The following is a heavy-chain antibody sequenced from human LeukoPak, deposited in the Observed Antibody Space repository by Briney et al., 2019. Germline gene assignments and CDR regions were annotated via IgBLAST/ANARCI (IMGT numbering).Heavy chain of an antibody. V-gene: IGHV1-2*02. CDR3: ARGFVGEVIVGGAYYMDV. D-gene: IGHD3-3*01. CDR2: INPNSGGT. J-gene: IGHJ6*03. CDR1: GYTFTGYY. Sequence: GASVKLSCKASGYTFTGYYMHSVRQAPGQGLEWMGWINPNSGGTNYAQKFQSRVTMTRDTSISTAYMELSRVRSCDTGVYYCARGFVGEVIVGGAYYMDVWGKGTTVTVSS.